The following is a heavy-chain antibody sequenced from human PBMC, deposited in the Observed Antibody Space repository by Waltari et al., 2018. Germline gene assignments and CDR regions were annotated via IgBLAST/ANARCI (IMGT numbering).Heavy chain of an antibody. D-gene: IGHD5-12*01. Sequence: QVQLVQSGAEVKKSGSSVKVSCMASGGTFSSYSISWVRQAPGQGLEWMGGIIPIFGTANYAQKFQGRVTISADESANTVYMQLGSLRFEDTAVYYCARNLRGRDGYNSYAFDLWGHGTLVSVSS. CDR2: IIPIFGTA. CDR1: GGTFSSYS. J-gene: IGHJ3*01. CDR3: ARNLRGRDGYNSYAFDL. V-gene: IGHV1-69*19.